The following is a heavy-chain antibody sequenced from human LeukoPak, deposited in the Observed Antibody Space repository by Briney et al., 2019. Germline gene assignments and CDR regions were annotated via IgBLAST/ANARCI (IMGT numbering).Heavy chain of an antibody. CDR2: IFYSGST. CDR3: ASSVLYCSGGSCYSNGAFDI. CDR1: GGSIGSSSYY. J-gene: IGHJ3*02. D-gene: IGHD2-15*01. Sequence: SETLSLTCTVSGGSIGSSSYYWGWIRQPPGKGLEWIGSIFYSGSTYYNPSLKSRVSISVDMSKNQFSLKLSSVTAADTAVYYCASSVLYCSGGSCYSNGAFDIWGQGTMVTVSS. V-gene: IGHV4-39*07.